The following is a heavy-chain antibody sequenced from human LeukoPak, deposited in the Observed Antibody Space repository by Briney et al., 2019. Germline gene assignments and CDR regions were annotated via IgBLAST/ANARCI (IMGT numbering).Heavy chain of an antibody. J-gene: IGHJ3*02. D-gene: IGHD6-13*01. CDR1: GYTFTSYD. CDR3: ARGVHSSSWYHFGAFDI. CDR2: MNPNSGNT. Sequence: ASVTVSCTASGYTFTSYDINWVRQATGQGLEWMGWMNPNSGNTGYAQKFQGRVTITRNTSISTAYMELSSLRSEDTAVYYCARGVHSSSWYHFGAFDIWGQGTMVTVSS. V-gene: IGHV1-8*03.